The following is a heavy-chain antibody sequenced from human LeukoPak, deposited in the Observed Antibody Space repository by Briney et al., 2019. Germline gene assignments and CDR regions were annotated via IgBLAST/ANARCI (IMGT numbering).Heavy chain of an antibody. D-gene: IGHD3-10*01. CDR3: AINYYGSGSYYNRDY. CDR2: IYYSGST. J-gene: IGHJ4*02. V-gene: IGHV4-59*12. CDR1: GGSISGYY. Sequence: SETLSLTCTVSGGSISGYYWSWIRQTPGKRLEWIGYIYYSGSTNYNPSLKSRVTISVDTSKNQFSLKLSSVTAADTAVYYCAINYYGSGSYYNRDYWGQGTLVTVSS.